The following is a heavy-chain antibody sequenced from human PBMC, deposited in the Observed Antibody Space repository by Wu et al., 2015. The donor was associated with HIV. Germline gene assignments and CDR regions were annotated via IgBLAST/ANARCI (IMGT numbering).Heavy chain of an antibody. CDR1: GGTFSSYA. CDR3: ARNPKYYYDSSGYANYFDY. V-gene: IGHV1-69*13. Sequence: QVQLVQSGAEVKKPGSSVKVSCKASGGTFSSYAISWVRQAPGQGLEWMGRIIPIFDTANYAQKFQGRVTITADESTSTAYMELSSLRSEDTAVYYCARNPKYYYDSSGYANYFDYWGQGTLVTVSS. D-gene: IGHD3-22*01. CDR2: IIPIFDTA. J-gene: IGHJ4*02.